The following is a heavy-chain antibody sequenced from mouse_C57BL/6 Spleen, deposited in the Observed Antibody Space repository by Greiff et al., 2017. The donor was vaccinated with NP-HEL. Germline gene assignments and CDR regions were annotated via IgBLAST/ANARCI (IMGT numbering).Heavy chain of an antibody. J-gene: IGHJ4*01. Sequence: ESGPGLVKPSQSLSLTCSVTGYSITSGYYWNWIRQFPANKLEWMGYISYDGSNNYNPSLKNRISITRDTSKNQFFLKLNSVTTEDTATYYCASDPAYAMDYWGQGTSVTVSS. CDR3: ASDPAYAMDY. CDR2: ISYDGSN. CDR1: GYSITSGYY. V-gene: IGHV3-6*01.